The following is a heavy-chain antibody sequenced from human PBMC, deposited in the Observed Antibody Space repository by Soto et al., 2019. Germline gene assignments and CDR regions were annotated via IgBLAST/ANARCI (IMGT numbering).Heavy chain of an antibody. V-gene: IGHV4-34*01. Sequence: PGGSLRLSCAASGFAFSDYSMNWVRQPPGKGLEWIGEINHSGSTNYNPSLKSRVTISVDTSKNQFSLKLSSVTAADTAVYYCARGGVGRITIFGVVMRSYYYYGMDVWGQGTTVTVSS. CDR1: GFAFSDYS. CDR2: INHSGST. CDR3: ARGGVGRITIFGVVMRSYYYYGMDV. D-gene: IGHD3-3*01. J-gene: IGHJ6*02.